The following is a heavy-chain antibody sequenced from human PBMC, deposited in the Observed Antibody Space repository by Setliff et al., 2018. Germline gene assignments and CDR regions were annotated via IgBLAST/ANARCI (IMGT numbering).Heavy chain of an antibody. CDR1: GFTFDDYA. CDR3: ARDDDTTSRYSRFEH. D-gene: IGHD5-12*01. CDR2: ISWNSGSI. V-gene: IGHV3-9*01. Sequence: LSLSCAASGFTFDDYAMHWVRQAPGKGLEWVSGISWNSGSIGYADSVKGRFTISRDNSQNTVYLQMDSLRAEDTAVYYCARDDDTTSRYSRFEHWGQGTPVTVSS. J-gene: IGHJ5*02.